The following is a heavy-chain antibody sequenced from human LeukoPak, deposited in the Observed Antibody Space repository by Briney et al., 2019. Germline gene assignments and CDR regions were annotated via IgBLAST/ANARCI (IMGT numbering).Heavy chain of an antibody. CDR2: ISRSSSNR. CDR3: AREFCNITSCYRSGARQYYYYYMDV. J-gene: IGHJ6*03. CDR1: GFPFSSYS. V-gene: IGHV3-48*01. D-gene: IGHD2-2*01. Sequence: PGRSLRLSCAASGFPFSSYSMNWVRQAPGKGLEWVSYISRSSSNRYYTDSVKGRFTISRDNAKNSLHLQMNSLRAEDTAVYYCAREFCNITSCYRSGARQYYYYYMDVWGKGTTVTVSS.